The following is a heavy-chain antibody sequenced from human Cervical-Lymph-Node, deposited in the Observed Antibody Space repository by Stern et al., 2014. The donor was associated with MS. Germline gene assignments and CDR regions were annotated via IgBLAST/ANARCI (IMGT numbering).Heavy chain of an antibody. V-gene: IGHV1-46*01. Sequence: QLVQSGAEVKKPGASVKVSCKASGYTFRTYYMHWVRQAPGQGLQWMGMINPSDGSTDYAQKFQDRVTMTRDTSTSTVYMELSSLISEDTAMYYCARTMTGTSAFDFWGQGTLVTVSS. CDR2: INPSDGST. CDR3: ARTMTGTSAFDF. D-gene: IGHD3-9*01. J-gene: IGHJ4*02. CDR1: GYTFRTYY.